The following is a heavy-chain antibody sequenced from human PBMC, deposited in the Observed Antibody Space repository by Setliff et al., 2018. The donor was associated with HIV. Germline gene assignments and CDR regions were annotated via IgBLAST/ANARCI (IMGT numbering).Heavy chain of an antibody. CDR1: GGSISSSNW. V-gene: IGHV4-4*02. D-gene: IGHD3-16*01. Sequence: SETLSLTCAVSGGSISSSNWWSWVRQAPGEGLEWIGEIHHSGSTNYKPSLKSRVTISVDTSKNQFSLRLTSVTAADTAVYYCAQNFGWALGNWGPGTLVTVSS. CDR2: IHHSGST. CDR3: AQNFGWALGN. J-gene: IGHJ4*02.